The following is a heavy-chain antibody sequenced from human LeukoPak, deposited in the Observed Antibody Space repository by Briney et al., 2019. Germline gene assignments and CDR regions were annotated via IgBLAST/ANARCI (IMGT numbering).Heavy chain of an antibody. D-gene: IGHD5-24*01. V-gene: IGHV1-69*13. CDR1: GYTFTSHD. Sequence: SVKVSCKASGYTFTSHDFNWVRQAPGQGLEWMGGIIPIFGTANYAQKFQGRVTITADESTSTAYMELSSLRSEDTAVYYCARVYGVEMATHWFDPWGQGTLVTVSS. CDR2: IIPIFGTA. J-gene: IGHJ5*02. CDR3: ARVYGVEMATHWFDP.